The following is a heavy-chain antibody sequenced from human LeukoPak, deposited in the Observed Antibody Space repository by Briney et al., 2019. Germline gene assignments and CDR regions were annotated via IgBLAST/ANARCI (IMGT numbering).Heavy chain of an antibody. CDR3: ARTRIVGDYGEGYFDY. D-gene: IGHD4-17*01. J-gene: IGHJ4*02. CDR2: ISSSSSYI. CDR1: GFTYSSYS. V-gene: IGHV3-21*01. Sequence: PGGSLRLSCAASGFTYSSYSMNWVRQAPGKGLEWVSSISSSSSYIYYADSVKGRFTISRDNAKNSLYLQMNSLRAEDTAVYYCARTRIVGDYGEGYFDYWGQGTLVTVSS.